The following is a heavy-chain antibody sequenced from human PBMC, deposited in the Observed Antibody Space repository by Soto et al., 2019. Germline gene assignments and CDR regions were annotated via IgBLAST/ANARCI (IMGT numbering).Heavy chain of an antibody. J-gene: IGHJ3*02. V-gene: IGHV4-39*01. CDR2: IYYSGST. CDR1: GGSISSSSYY. Sequence: QLQLQESGPGLVKPSETLSLTCTVSGGSISSSSYYWGWIRQPPGKGLEWIGSIYYSGSTYYNPSLKSRVTISVDTSKNQFSLKLSSVTAADTAVYYCARSGFRNDFWSGYLMGLPSRYAFDIWGQGTMVTVSS. CDR3: ARSGFRNDFWSGYLMGLPSRYAFDI. D-gene: IGHD3-3*01.